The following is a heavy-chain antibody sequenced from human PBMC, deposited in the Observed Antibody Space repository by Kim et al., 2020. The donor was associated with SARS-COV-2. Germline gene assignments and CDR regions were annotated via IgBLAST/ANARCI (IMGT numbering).Heavy chain of an antibody. CDR3: ARGDLENDILTGVLLPNVPMDV. Sequence: SETLSLTCTVSGGSISSYYWSWIRQPPGKGLEWIGYIYYSGSTNYNPSLKSRVTISVDTSKNQFSLKLSSVTAADTAVYYCARGDLENDILTGVLLPNVPMDVWGQGTTVTVSS. V-gene: IGHV4-59*13. CDR1: GGSISSYY. D-gene: IGHD3-9*01. J-gene: IGHJ6*02. CDR2: IYYSGST.